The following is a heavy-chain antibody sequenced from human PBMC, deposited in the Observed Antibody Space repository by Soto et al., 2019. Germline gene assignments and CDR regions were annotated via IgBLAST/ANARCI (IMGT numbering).Heavy chain of an antibody. Sequence: GGSLRRSCAASGFTFSSYAMHWVRQAPGKGLEWVAVISYDGSNKYYADSVKGRFTISRDNSKNTLYLQMNTLRAEDTAVYYCTRAGVYVREMATTMGYYYYGMDVWGQGTTVTVSS. J-gene: IGHJ6*02. V-gene: IGHV3-30-3*01. CDR2: ISYDGSNK. CDR1: GFTFSSYA. CDR3: TRAGVYVREMATTMGYYYYGMDV. D-gene: IGHD5-18*01.